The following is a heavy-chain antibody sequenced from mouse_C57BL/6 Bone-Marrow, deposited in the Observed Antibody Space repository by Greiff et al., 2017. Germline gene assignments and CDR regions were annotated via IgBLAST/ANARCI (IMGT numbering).Heavy chain of an antibody. D-gene: IGHD1-1*01. CDR2: IYPGDGDT. CDR3: ARRAPTVRDWYFDV. Sequence: VKLVESGPELVKPGASVKISCKASGYAFSSSWMNWVKQRPGKGLEWIGRIYPGDGDTNYNGKFKGKATLTADKSSSTAYMQLSSLTSEDSAVYFCARRAPTVRDWYFDVWGTGTTVTVSS. J-gene: IGHJ1*03. V-gene: IGHV1-82*01. CDR1: GYAFSSSW.